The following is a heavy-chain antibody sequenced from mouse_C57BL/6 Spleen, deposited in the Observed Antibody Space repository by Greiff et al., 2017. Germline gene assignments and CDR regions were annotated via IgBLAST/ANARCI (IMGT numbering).Heavy chain of an antibody. D-gene: IGHD1-1*01. V-gene: IGHV1-69*01. CDR3: ARNFYYGSSYLRLFAY. CDR2: IDPSDSYT. J-gene: IGHJ3*01. CDR1: GYTFTSYW. Sequence: QVQLQQPGAELVMPGASVKLSCKASGYTFTSYWMHWVKQRPGQGLEWIGEIDPSDSYTNYNQKFKGKSTLTVDKSSSTAYMQLSSLTSEDSAVYYCARNFYYGSSYLRLFAYWGQGTLVTVSA.